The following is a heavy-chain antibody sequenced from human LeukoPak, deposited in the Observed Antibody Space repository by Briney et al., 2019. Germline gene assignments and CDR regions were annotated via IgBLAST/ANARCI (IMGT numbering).Heavy chain of an antibody. Sequence: ASVKVSCKASGGTFSSYAIGWVRQAPGQGLEWMGGIIPIFGTANYAQKFQGRVTITTDESTSTAYMELSSLRSEDTAVYYCARRSNNWFDPWGQGTLVTVSS. CDR2: IIPIFGTA. CDR3: ARRSNNWFDP. CDR1: GGTFSSYA. J-gene: IGHJ5*02. V-gene: IGHV1-69*05.